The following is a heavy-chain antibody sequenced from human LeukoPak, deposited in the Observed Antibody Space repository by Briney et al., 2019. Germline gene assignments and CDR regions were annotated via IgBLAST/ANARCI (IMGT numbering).Heavy chain of an antibody. CDR1: GVSISSGGYS. CDR3: ARAYCSGGSYYSSRGMFDP. Sequence: SETLSLTCAVSGVSISSGGYSWSWLRQPPGKGLEWIGYMYYSGSTNYNPSLKSQFTITVERAKNKFSLKLSSVTAADTAVYYCARAYCSGGSYYSSRGMFDPWGQGTLVTVSS. V-gene: IGHV4-61*08. J-gene: IGHJ5*02. D-gene: IGHD2-15*01. CDR2: MYYSGST.